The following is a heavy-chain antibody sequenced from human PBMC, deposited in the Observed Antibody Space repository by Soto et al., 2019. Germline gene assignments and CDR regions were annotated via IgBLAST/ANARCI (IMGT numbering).Heavy chain of an antibody. CDR2: IWYDGSNK. CDR1: GFTFSSYG. D-gene: IGHD2-2*01. CDR3: ARDRGYCSSTSCLTRLYYYYGMDV. V-gene: IGHV3-33*01. J-gene: IGHJ6*02. Sequence: PGGSLRLSCAASGFTFSSYGMHWVRQAPGKGLEWVAVIWYDGSNKYYADSVKGRFTISRDNSKNTLYLQMNSLRAEDTAVYYCARDRGYCSSTSCLTRLYYYYGMDVWGQGTTVTVSS.